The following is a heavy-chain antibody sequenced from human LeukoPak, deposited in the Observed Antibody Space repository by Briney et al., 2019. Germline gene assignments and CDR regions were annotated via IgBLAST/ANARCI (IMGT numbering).Heavy chain of an antibody. D-gene: IGHD6-6*01. CDR2: INHSGST. CDR3: ARRVLRGSIAARYFDY. Sequence: PSETLSLTCAVYGGSFSGYYWSWIRQPPGKGLEWIGEINHSGSTNYNPSLKSRVTISVDTSKNQFSLKLSSVTAADTAVYYCARRVLRGSIAARYFDYWGQGTLVTVSS. J-gene: IGHJ4*02. CDR1: GGSFSGYY. V-gene: IGHV4-34*01.